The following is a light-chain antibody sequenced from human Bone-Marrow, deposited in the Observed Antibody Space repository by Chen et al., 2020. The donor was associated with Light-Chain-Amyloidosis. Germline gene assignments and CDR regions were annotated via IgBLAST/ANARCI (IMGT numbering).Light chain of an antibody. Sequence: SYVLPQPFSVSVAPGPTATTACGGNNIGSTSVHCYQQTPGQAPLLVVYDDRERPSVIPEQLSGSNSGNTATLTISRVEAGDEADYYCQVWDRSSDRPVFGGGTKLTVL. J-gene: IGLJ3*02. CDR1: NIGSTS. CDR2: DDR. V-gene: IGLV3-21*02. CDR3: QVWDRSSDRPV.